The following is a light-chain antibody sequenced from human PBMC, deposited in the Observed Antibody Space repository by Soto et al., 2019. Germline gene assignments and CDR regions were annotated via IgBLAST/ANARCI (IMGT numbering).Light chain of an antibody. J-gene: IGKJ1*01. V-gene: IGKV3D-15*01. CDR3: PQYKGWPRT. CDR2: DVS. Sequence: EIEMTQSPATLSVSPGERVTLSCRASQSVSSNLSWFHQKPSQAPRLLIYDVSSRAPGIPDRFSGSGSGTEFTLTSSSLQAEDFAVYYCPQYKGWPRTFGQGTKVEIK. CDR1: QSVSSN.